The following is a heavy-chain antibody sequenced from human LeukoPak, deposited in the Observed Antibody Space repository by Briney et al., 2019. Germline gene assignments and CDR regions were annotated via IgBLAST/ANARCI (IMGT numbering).Heavy chain of an antibody. J-gene: IGHJ4*02. CDR1: GGSISSSSYY. CDR2: IYYSGST. Sequence: SETVSFTCTVTGGSISSSSYYWGWIRQPPGKGLEWLGSIYYSGSTYYNPSLKSRVTISVDTSKNQFSLKLSSVTAADTAVYYCARSGAVAGTGIFDYWGQGTLVTVSS. D-gene: IGHD6-19*01. V-gene: IGHV4-39*01. CDR3: ARSGAVAGTGIFDY.